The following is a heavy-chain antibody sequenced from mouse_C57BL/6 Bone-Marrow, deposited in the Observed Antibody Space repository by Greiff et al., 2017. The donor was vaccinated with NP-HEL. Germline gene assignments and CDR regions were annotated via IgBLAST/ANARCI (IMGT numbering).Heavy chain of an antibody. CDR3: ARGMHYYGSSYYYFDY. CDR2: ISSGSSTI. CDR1: GFTFSDYG. J-gene: IGHJ2*01. Sequence: EVQGVESGGGLVKPGGSLKLSCAASGFTFSDYGMHWVRQAPEKGLEWVAYISSGSSTIYYADTVKGRFTISRDNAKNTLFLQMTSLRSEDTAMYYCARGMHYYGSSYYYFDYWGQGTTLTVSS. D-gene: IGHD1-1*01. V-gene: IGHV5-17*01.